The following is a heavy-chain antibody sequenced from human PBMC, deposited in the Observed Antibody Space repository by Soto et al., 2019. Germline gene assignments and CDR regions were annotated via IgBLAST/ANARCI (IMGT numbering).Heavy chain of an antibody. J-gene: IGHJ4*02. CDR3: ARWVGGESRYLDY. D-gene: IGHD3-9*01. CDR1: GFTFSAYS. CDR2: ISSSSSNT. V-gene: IGHV3-48*01. Sequence: EVQLVESGGGLVQPGGSLRLSCAASGFTFSAYSMNWVRQAPGKGLEWVSDISSSSSNTYYADSVKGRFTISRDNAKNSLYLQMNGLRAEDTAVYYCARWVGGESRYLDYWGQGTLVTVSS.